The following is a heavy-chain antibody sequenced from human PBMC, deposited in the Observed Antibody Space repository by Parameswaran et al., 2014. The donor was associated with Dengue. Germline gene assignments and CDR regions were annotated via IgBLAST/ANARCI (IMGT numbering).Heavy chain of an antibody. J-gene: IGHJ6*02. CDR2: IYYSGSA. Sequence: WIRQPPGKGLEWIGSIYYSGSAYYNPSLKSRVTILVDTSKNQFSLKLSSVTAADTAVYYCARLPNRFLGSMDVWGQGTTVTVSS. V-gene: IGHV4-39*01. CDR3: ARLPNRFLGSMDV. D-gene: IGHD3-3*01.